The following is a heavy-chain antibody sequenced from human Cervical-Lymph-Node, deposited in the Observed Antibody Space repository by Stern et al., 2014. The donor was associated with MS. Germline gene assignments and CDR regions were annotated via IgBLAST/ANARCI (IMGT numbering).Heavy chain of an antibody. CDR3: ATHDAPPYYFYGVDV. Sequence: VQLVQSGPVVKKPGESLKLSCKDSGYSFSSYWIAWVRQMPGKGLEWVGTIYPGDSVTRYSPSFQGQVTISADKSIATAYLQWSSLKASDTAMYYCATHDAPPYYFYGVDVWGRGTTVTVSS. CDR1: GYSFSSYW. CDR2: IYPGDSVT. D-gene: IGHD2-2*01. J-gene: IGHJ6*02. V-gene: IGHV5-51*03.